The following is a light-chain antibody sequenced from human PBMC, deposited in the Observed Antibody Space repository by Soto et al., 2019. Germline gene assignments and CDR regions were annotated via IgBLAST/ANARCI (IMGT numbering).Light chain of an antibody. V-gene: IGKV1-5*01. Sequence: DIQLTQSPSTLSASVGDRVTISXRASQTISSWLAWYQQKPGKAPKLXIYDASSLESGVPSRFSGSGAGTEFTLTISSLQTDDFATYYCQQYNNYPLTFGQGTKVDIK. CDR2: DAS. CDR3: QQYNNYPLT. CDR1: QTISSW. J-gene: IGKJ1*01.